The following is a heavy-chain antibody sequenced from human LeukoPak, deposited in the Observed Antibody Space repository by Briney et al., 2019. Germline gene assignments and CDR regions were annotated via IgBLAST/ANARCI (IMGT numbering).Heavy chain of an antibody. CDR2: IGTAGDT. CDR3: ARGRAPYYYGSGNPKDGMDV. V-gene: IGHV3-13*01. Sequence: TGGSLRLSCAASGFTFSSYDMHWVRQATGKGLEWVSAIGTAGDTYYPGSVKGRFTISRENAKNSLYLQMNSLRAGDTAVYYCARGRAPYYYGSGNPKDGMDVWGKGTTVTISS. CDR1: GFTFSSYD. J-gene: IGHJ6*04. D-gene: IGHD3-10*01.